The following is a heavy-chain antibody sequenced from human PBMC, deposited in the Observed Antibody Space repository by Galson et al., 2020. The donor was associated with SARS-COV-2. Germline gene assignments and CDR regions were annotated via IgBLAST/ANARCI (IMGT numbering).Heavy chain of an antibody. Sequence: TLSLTCTVSGCPISSGSYYWSWIRQPAGKGLEWIGRIYTSGSTNYNPSLKSRVTISVDTSKNQFSLKLSSVTAADTAVYYCARGRRPWAFDPWGQGTLVTVSS. CDR1: GCPISSGSYY. CDR2: IYTSGST. V-gene: IGHV4-61*02. CDR3: ARGRRPWAFDP. D-gene: IGHD3-16*01. J-gene: IGHJ5*02.